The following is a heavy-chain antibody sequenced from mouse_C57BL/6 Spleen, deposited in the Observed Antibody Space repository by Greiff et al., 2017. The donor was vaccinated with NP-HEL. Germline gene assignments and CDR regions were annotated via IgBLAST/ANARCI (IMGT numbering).Heavy chain of an antibody. D-gene: IGHD4-1*01. CDR3: ARLTGDY. Sequence: VHVKQSGPVLVKPGASVKMSCKASGYTFTDYYMNWVKQSHGKSLEWIGVINPYNGGTSYNQKFKGKATLTVDKSSSTAYMELNSLTSEDSAVYYCARLTGDYWGQGTTLTVSS. V-gene: IGHV1-19*01. J-gene: IGHJ2*01. CDR2: INPYNGGT. CDR1: GYTFTDYY.